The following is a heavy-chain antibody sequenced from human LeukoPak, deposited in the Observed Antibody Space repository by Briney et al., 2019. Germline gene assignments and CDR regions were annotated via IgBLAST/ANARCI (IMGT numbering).Heavy chain of an antibody. CDR2: TSGSSTSI. J-gene: IGHJ5*02. CDR1: GFTFSTYG. CDR3: SRDVGYPSRFDP. Sequence: PGGSLRLSCATSGFTFSTYGMHWVRQAPGKGLEWVSYTSGSSTSIYHADSVKGRFTISRDNAKNSLYLQMNSLRAEDTAVYYCSRDVGYPSRFDPWGQGTLVIGSS. D-gene: IGHD5-18*01. V-gene: IGHV3-48*01.